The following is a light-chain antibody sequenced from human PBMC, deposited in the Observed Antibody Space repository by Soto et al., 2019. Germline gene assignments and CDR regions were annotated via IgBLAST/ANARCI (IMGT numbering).Light chain of an antibody. Sequence: QSVLTQPASVSGSPGEWITISCTGTSSDIGGYNYVSWYQHHPGKAPKLMIFDVSNRPSGVSNRFSGPKSGNTASLTISGLQPEDEADYYCSSYTTSNTRQIVFGTGTKVTVL. J-gene: IGLJ1*01. V-gene: IGLV2-14*03. CDR3: SSYTTSNTRQIV. CDR1: SSDIGGYNY. CDR2: DVS.